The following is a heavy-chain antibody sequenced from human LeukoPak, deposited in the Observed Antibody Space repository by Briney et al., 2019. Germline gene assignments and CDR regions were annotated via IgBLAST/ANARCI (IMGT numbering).Heavy chain of an antibody. V-gene: IGHV4-59*01. CDR1: GGPISSYY. D-gene: IGHD3-3*01. CDR3: ARGGSYYDFWSGYYDYYYYMDV. CDR2: IYYSGST. J-gene: IGHJ6*03. Sequence: PSETLSLTCTLSGGPISSYYWSWIRQPPGKGLEWIGYIYYSGSTNYNPSLKSRVTISLDTSKNQFSLRLTSVTAADTAVYYCARGGSYYDFWSGYYDYYYYMDVWGKGTTVTVSS.